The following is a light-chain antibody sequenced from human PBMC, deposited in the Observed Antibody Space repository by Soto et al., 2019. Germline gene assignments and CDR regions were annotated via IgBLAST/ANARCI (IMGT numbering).Light chain of an antibody. V-gene: IGLV2-8*01. CDR1: SSDVGGYNY. CDR3: SSNAGNNNWV. CDR2: EVS. Sequence: QSVLTQPPSASGSPGQSVTISCTGTSSDVGGYNYVSWYQQHPGKAPKVMIYEVSKRPSGVPDRFSGSKSGNTASLTVSGLQAEDEADYYCSSNAGNNNWVFGGGTKLTV. J-gene: IGLJ3*02.